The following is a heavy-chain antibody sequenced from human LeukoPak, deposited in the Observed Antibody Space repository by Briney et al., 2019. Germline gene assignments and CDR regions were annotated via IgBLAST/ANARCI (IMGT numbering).Heavy chain of an antibody. V-gene: IGHV4-39*07. CDR3: ARASEQLVLDAFGI. J-gene: IGHJ3*02. CDR2: IYYSGST. CDR1: GGSISSSSYY. Sequence: SETLSLTCTVSGGSISSSSYYWGWIRQPPGKGLEWIGSIYYSGSTYYNPSLKSRVTISVDTSKNQFSLKLSSVTAADTAVYYCARASEQLVLDAFGIWGQGTMVTVSS. D-gene: IGHD6-13*01.